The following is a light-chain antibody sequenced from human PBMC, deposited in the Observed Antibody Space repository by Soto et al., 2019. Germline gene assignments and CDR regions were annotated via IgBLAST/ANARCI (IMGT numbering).Light chain of an antibody. Sequence: EIVLTQSPGTLSLFPGERATLSCRASQSVGSFLAWYQQKSGQTPRLLIYDASNRAPGIPARFSGSGSGTDFTLTISSLEPEDFAVYYCQHRSNWIGTFGPGTKVDLK. V-gene: IGKV3-11*01. CDR3: QHRSNWIGT. CDR2: DAS. J-gene: IGKJ3*01. CDR1: QSVGSF.